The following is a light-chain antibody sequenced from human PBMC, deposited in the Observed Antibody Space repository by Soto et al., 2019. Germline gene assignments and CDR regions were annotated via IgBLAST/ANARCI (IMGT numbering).Light chain of an antibody. Sequence: DIQLTQSPSFLSASVGDRVTITCRASQDISNYLAWYQQKPGKAPNLLIYVASTLQSGVPSRFSGSGSGTELTLTIYSLQPEGLAMYYCQHLFSFPQSFGQGTRMEIK. CDR2: VAS. J-gene: IGKJ5*01. CDR1: QDISNY. CDR3: QHLFSFPQS. V-gene: IGKV1-9*01.